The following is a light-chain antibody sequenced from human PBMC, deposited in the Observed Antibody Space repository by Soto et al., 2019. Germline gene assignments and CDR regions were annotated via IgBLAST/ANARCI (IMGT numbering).Light chain of an antibody. J-gene: IGKJ1*01. Sequence: IVLTQSPYTLSLSRGQSATLYRRASQSVRHTYLAWYQQKPGQAPRLLIYGASNRATGIPDRFSGSGSGTDFTLTISRLEPEDFALYYCQQYHTSPLTFGQGTKVDI. V-gene: IGKV3-20*01. CDR1: QSVRHTY. CDR2: GAS. CDR3: QQYHTSPLT.